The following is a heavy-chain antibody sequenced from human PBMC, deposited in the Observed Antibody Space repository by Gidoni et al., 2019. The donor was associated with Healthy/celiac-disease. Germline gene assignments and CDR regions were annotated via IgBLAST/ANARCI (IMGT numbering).Heavy chain of an antibody. CDR3: ARAVSFGSSSSVDYYYYYYMDV. D-gene: IGHD6-6*01. J-gene: IGHJ6*03. Sequence: EVQLVESGGGLVKPGGSLRRSCAASGFTFSSYSMNWVRQAPGKGLEGFSSISSSSSYLSYADSVKGRFTISRDNANNSLYLQMNSLRAEDTAVYYCARAVSFGSSSSVDYYYYYYMDVWGKGTTVTVSS. CDR2: ISSSSSYL. V-gene: IGHV3-21*01. CDR1: GFTFSSYS.